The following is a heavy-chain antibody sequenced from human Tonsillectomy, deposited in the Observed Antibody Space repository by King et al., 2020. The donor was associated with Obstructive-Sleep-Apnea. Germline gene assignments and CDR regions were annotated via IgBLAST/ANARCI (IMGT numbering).Heavy chain of an antibody. D-gene: IGHD2-2*01. V-gene: IGHV4-34*01. CDR1: GGSFSGYY. J-gene: IGHJ5*02. CDR3: ARMRDIVVVPAAKCWFDP. CDR2: IDHSGST. Sequence: VQLKQWGAGLLKPSETLSLTCAVYGGSFSGYYWNWIRQPPGKGLEWIGEIDHSGSTNYNPSLKSRVTISVDTSKNQFSLKLNSVTAADTAVYYCARMRDIVVVPAAKCWFDPWGQGTLVTVFS.